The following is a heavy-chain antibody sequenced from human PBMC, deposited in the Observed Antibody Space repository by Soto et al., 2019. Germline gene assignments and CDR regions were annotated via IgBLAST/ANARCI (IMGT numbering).Heavy chain of an antibody. D-gene: IGHD4-17*01. V-gene: IGHV4-31*03. J-gene: IGHJ6*02. CDR2: IYYSGST. CDR1: GGSISSGGYY. Sequence: QVQLQESGPGLVKPSQTLSLTCTVSGGSISSGGYYWNWIRQHPGKGLEWIGYIYYSGSTYYNPSLKSRVTISVDTAKNQFCLKLCSVTAADTAVYYCARATVTNHYYYYYGMDVWGQGTTVTVSS. CDR3: ARATVTNHYYYYYGMDV.